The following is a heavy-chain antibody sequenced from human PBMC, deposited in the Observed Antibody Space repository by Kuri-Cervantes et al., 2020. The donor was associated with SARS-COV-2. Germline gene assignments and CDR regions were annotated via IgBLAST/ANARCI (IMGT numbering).Heavy chain of an antibody. D-gene: IGHD6-19*01. CDR2: MNPNSGNT. V-gene: IGHV1-8*02. J-gene: IGHJ4*02. CDR1: GCTFTSYD. Sequence: ASVKVSCKASGCTFTSYDINWVRQATGQGLEWMGWMNPNSGNTGYAQKFQGRVTMTRNTSVSTAYMELSSLRSEDTAVYYCARGRLWPRLFGSGWYVLDYWGQGTLVTVSS. CDR3: ARGRLWPRLFGSGWYVLDY.